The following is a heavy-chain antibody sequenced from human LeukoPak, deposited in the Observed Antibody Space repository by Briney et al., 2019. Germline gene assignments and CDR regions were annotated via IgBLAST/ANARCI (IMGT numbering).Heavy chain of an antibody. Sequence: GASVKVSCKASGGTFSSYAISWVRQAPGQGLEWMGGIFPIIGTANYAQKFQGRVTMTADESTSTACMELSRLRSEDTAVYYCARSPGDYAVRRGQGTLVTVSS. V-gene: IGHV1-69*13. CDR1: GGTFSSYA. D-gene: IGHD4-17*01. CDR3: ARSPGDYAVR. J-gene: IGHJ4*02. CDR2: IFPIIGTA.